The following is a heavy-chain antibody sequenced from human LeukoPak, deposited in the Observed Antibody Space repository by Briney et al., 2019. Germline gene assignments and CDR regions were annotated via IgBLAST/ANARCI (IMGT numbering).Heavy chain of an antibody. D-gene: IGHD3-16*01. CDR1: GFTFSSHA. CDR3: AKLGISDGIDY. J-gene: IGHJ4*02. V-gene: IGHV3-23*01. CDR2: ITGSDGST. Sequence: PGGSLRLSCTASGFTFSSHAMTWVRQAPGKGLEWGSSITGSDGSTFYAASVKGRFTISRDNSKNTLDLQMNNLRAEDTAVYYCAKLGISDGIDYWGQGTLVTVSS.